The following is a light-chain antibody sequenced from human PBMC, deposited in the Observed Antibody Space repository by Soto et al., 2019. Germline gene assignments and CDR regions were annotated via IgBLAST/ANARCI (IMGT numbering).Light chain of an antibody. V-gene: IGKV3-11*01. J-gene: IGKJ4*01. CDR1: QSISSH. CDR2: DAS. Sequence: EIVLTQSPVTLSLSTGERATLSCTASQSISSHLAWYQQKPGRAPRLLIYDASNRATGIPAKFSGSGSGTDFTLTISSLEPEDFAVYYCQQRNTWPFTFGEGTKVEIK. CDR3: QQRNTWPFT.